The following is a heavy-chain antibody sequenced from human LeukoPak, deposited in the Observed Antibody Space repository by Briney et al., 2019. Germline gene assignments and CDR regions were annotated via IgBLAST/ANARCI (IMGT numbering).Heavy chain of an antibody. J-gene: IGHJ4*02. D-gene: IGHD3-22*01. CDR2: IWYDGSNK. Sequence: GRSLRLSCAASGFTFSSYGMHWVRQAPAKGLEWVAVIWYDGSNKYYADSVKGRFTISTDNSKNTLYLQMNSLRAEDTAVYYCAKPRNYYDSEYYFDYWGQGTLVTVSS. CDR3: AKPRNYYDSEYYFDY. V-gene: IGHV3-33*06. CDR1: GFTFSSYG.